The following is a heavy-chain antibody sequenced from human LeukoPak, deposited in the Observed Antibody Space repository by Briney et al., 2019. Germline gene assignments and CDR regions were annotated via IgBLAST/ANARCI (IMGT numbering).Heavy chain of an antibody. V-gene: IGHV4-30-4*01. CDR1: GGSISSGDYY. D-gene: IGHD3-3*01. CDR3: ARGPGAQYYDFWSGYQYYSDY. CDR2: IYYSGST. Sequence: SETLSLTCTVSGGSISSGDYYWSWIRQPPGKGLEWIGYIYYSGSTYYNPSLKSRVTISVDTSKNQFSLKLSSVTAADTAVYYCARGPGAQYYDFWSGYQYYSDYWGQGTLVTVSS. J-gene: IGHJ4*02.